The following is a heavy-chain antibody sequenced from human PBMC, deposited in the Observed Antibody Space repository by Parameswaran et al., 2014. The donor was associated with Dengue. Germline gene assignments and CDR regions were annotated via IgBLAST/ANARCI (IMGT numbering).Heavy chain of an antibody. CDR3: ARDQTSGITFGELSLWAFDY. CDR2: ISSSSSTI. D-gene: IGHD3-16*02. J-gene: IGHJ4*01. V-gene: IGHV3-48*04. Sequence: GLEWVSYISSSSSTIYYADSVKGRFTISRDNAKNSLYLQMNSLRAEDTAVYYCARDQTSGITFGELSLWAFDYW.